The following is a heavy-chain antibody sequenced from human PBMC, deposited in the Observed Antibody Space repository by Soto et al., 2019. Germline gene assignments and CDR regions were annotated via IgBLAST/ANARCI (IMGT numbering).Heavy chain of an antibody. CDR1: GYTLTELS. CDR2: FDPEDGET. V-gene: IGHV1-24*01. Sequence: ASVKVSCKVSGYTLTELSMHWVRQAPGKGLEWMGGFDPEDGETIYAQKFQGRVTMTAHTSTDIAYMELSRLRSEDTAVYYCATVYCSGGSCYDWFDPWGQGTLVTVSS. J-gene: IGHJ5*02. CDR3: ATVYCSGGSCYDWFDP. D-gene: IGHD2-15*01.